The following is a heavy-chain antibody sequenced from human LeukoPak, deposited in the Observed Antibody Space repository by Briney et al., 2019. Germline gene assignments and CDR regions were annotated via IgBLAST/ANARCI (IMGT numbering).Heavy chain of an antibody. CDR3: ARVIASRPATSTYYYMDV. V-gene: IGHV3-7*01. CDR1: GFTFSSYF. D-gene: IGHD6-6*01. CDR2: INQDGSEK. J-gene: IGHJ6*03. Sequence: PGGSLRLSCAASGFTFSSYFMGWVRQAPGKGLEWVANINQDGSEKYYVDSVKGRFTISRDNAENSLYLQMSSLRAEDTAVYHCARVIASRPATSTYYYMDVWGKGTTVTVSS.